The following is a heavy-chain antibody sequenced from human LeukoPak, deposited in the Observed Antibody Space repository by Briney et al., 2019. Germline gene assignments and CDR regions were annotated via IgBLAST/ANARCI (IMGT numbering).Heavy chain of an antibody. J-gene: IGHJ4*02. Sequence: ASVKVSCKASGYTFTSNYIHWVRQAPGQGLEWMGMIYPRDGSTSYAQKFQGRVTVTRDTSTSTVHMELSGLRSEDTAVYYCARDQEGFDYWGQGTLVAVSS. CDR1: GYTFTSNY. V-gene: IGHV1-46*01. CDR2: IYPRDGST. CDR3: ARDQEGFDY.